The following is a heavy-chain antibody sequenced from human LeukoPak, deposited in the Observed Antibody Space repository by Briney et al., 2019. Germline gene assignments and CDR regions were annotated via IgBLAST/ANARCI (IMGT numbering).Heavy chain of an antibody. Sequence: GGPLRLSCEASGFTFSSHSMNWVRQPPGKGLECVSSISSSSSYIYYADSVKGRFTISTDNAKNSLFLQLNRLRAEDTAVYYCERELVVVGPNDTAQFDPWGQGTLVIVSS. CDR1: GFTFSSHS. D-gene: IGHD2-2*01. V-gene: IGHV3-21*01. CDR2: ISSSSSYI. J-gene: IGHJ5*02. CDR3: ERELVVVGPNDTAQFDP.